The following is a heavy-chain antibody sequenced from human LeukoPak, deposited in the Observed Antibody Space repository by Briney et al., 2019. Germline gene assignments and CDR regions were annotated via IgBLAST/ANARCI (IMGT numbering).Heavy chain of an antibody. J-gene: IGHJ4*02. V-gene: IGHV3-21*01. D-gene: IGHD5-24*01. CDR1: GFTFSSYS. CDR3: ARDKDTISRVFDY. CDR2: ISSSSSYI. Sequence: GGSLRLSCAASGFTFSSYSMNWVRQAPGKGLEWVSSISSSSSYIYYADSVMGRFTISRDNAKNSLYLQMNSLRAEDTAVYYCARDKDTISRVFDYWGQGTLVTVSS.